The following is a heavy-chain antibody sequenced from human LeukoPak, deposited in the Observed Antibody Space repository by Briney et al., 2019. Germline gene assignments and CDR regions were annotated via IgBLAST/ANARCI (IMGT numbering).Heavy chain of an antibody. CDR2: ISSSGSTI. CDR1: GFTFSSYE. V-gene: IGHV3-48*03. CDR3: ARDFRGILWFGGPIDGMDV. Sequence: GGSLRLSCAASGFTFSSYEMNWVRQAPGKGLEWVSYISSSGSTIYYADSVKGRFTISRDNAKNSLYLQMNSLRAEDTAVYYCARDFRGILWFGGPIDGMDVWGQGTTVTVSS. D-gene: IGHD3-10*01. J-gene: IGHJ6*02.